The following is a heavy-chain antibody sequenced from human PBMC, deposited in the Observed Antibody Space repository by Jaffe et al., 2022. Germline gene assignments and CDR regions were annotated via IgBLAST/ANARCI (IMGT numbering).Heavy chain of an antibody. CDR1: GFALSNYA. D-gene: IGHD4-17*01. Sequence: EVQLLESGGGLVQPGGSLRLSCAPSGFALSNYAMSWVRQAPGKGLEWVSTITGSGGRKYYADSVKGRFTISRDNSENTLYLQINSLRAEDTAVYHCAKDQRGGDYGDPYYFDCWGQGTLVTVSS. CDR2: ITGSGGRK. V-gene: IGHV3-23*01. J-gene: IGHJ4*02. CDR3: AKDQRGGDYGDPYYFDC.